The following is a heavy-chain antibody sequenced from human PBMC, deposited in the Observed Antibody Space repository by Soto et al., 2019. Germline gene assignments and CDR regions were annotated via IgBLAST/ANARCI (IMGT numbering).Heavy chain of an antibody. V-gene: IGHV3-23*01. CDR1: GFSFTNFA. D-gene: IGHD2-21*02. CDR3: AKDDFTDRGDDYFDY. J-gene: IGHJ4*02. Sequence: GGSLRLSCAASGFSFTNFAMSWVRQAPGKGLEWVAGIGASGDITWYADSVKGRLSISRDNSKNTLYLQLNSLRFEDTAVYYCAKDDFTDRGDDYFDYWGPGTLVTSPQ. CDR2: IGASGDIT.